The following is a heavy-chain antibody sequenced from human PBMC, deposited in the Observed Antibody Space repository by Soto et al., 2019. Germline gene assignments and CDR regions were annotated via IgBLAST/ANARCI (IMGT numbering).Heavy chain of an antibody. D-gene: IGHD3-10*01. V-gene: IGHV4-31*03. Sequence: QVQLQESGPGLVKPSQTLSLTCTVTGGSINSGSYYWSWIRQHPGKGLEWIGNINYSGSTYYNPSLYSRVIMSVDASQNRFFLKFTSVTAADTAFYYCARDRLMGQYFGSWGQGTRVTVSS. CDR2: INYSGST. CDR1: GGSINSGSYY. CDR3: ARDRLMGQYFGS. J-gene: IGHJ4*02.